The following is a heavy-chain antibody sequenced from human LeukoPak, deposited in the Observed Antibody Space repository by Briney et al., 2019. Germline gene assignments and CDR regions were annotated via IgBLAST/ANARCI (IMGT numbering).Heavy chain of an antibody. CDR1: GGSISSSRYS. CDR2: IYYSGST. J-gene: IGHJ4*02. D-gene: IGHD6-19*01. V-gene: IGHV4-39*07. CDR3: ARLRGWYFDY. Sequence: SETLSLTCTVSGGSISSSRYSWGWIRQPPGRGLEWIGSIYYSGSTYYNPSLKSRVTISVDTSKNQFSLKLSSVTAADTAVYYCARLRGWYFDYWGQGTLVTVSS.